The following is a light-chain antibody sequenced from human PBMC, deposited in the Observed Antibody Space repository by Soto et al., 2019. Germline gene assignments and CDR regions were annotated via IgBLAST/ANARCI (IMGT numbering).Light chain of an antibody. J-gene: IGKJ4*01. V-gene: IGKV3D-20*02. CDR1: QTVRNNY. CDR2: DAS. Sequence: MLVMRARARGSGWIWKGGTRVWRGRQTVRNNYLAWYQQKPGQAPRLLIYDASSRATGIPDRFSGGGSATDLTLTISRLEPEDFAAYYCQQLSSYPLSVGEGTKVDIK. CDR3: QQLSSYPLS.